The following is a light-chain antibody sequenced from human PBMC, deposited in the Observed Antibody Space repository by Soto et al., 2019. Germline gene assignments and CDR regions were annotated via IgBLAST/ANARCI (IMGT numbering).Light chain of an antibody. Sequence: QSALTQPASVSGSPGQSITIYCTGSSSDVGSYNLVSWYQQHPGKAPKLLIYEVTKRPSGLSNRFSGSKSGNTASLTISGVQADGEADYSCSSYAGNYVIFGGGTKLTVL. V-gene: IGLV2-23*02. CDR3: SSYAGNYVI. CDR2: EVT. CDR1: SSDVGSYNL. J-gene: IGLJ2*01.